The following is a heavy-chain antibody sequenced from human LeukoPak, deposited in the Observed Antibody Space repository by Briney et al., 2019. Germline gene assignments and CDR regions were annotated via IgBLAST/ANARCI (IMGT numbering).Heavy chain of an antibody. D-gene: IGHD6-13*01. V-gene: IGHV4-39*07. CDR3: ARECLAAAGTTYIDY. Sequence: PSETLSLTCTVSGDSISSPNYYWGWIRQPPGKGLEWIGSIFHSGSTFYNPSLKGRVTVSVDTSKNQFSLKLTSVTAADTAVYYCARECLAAAGTTYIDYWGQGTLVTVSS. CDR2: IFHSGST. J-gene: IGHJ4*02. CDR1: GDSISSPNYY.